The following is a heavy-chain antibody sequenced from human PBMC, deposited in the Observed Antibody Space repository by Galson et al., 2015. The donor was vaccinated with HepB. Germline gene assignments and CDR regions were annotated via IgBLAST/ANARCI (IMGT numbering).Heavy chain of an antibody. CDR2: IYPAASDT. V-gene: IGHV5-51*01. CDR1: GYSFSSHW. D-gene: IGHD6-19*01. J-gene: IGHJ4*02. Sequence: QSGAEVKKPGESVKISCQGSGYSFSSHWIAWVRQTPGKGLEWMGIIYPAASDTRYSPSFLDQVTISADESITTAYLQWSSLKASDTAIYYCARGYGSDWGQGTLVTVSS. CDR3: ARGYGSD.